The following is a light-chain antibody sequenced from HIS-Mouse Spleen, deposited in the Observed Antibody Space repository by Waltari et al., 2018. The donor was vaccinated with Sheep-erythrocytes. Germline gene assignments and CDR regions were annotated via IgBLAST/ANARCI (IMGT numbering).Light chain of an antibody. J-gene: IGLJ3*02. CDR3: QAWDSSTAWV. Sequence: SYELTQPPSVSVSPGQTSSITCSGDKLGDKYACWYQQKPGQSPVLVIYQDSKRPSGIPEEFSGSNSWNTATLTLSGTQAMDEADYYCQAWDSSTAWVFGGGTKLTVL. V-gene: IGLV3-1*01. CDR1: KLGDKY. CDR2: QDS.